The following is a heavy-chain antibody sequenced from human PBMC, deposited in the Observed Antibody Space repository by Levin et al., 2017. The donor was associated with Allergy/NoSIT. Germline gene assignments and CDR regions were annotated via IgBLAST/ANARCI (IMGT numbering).Heavy chain of an antibody. V-gene: IGHV3-7*01. CDR1: GFTFSSYW. J-gene: IGHJ4*02. D-gene: IGHD4-17*01. Sequence: LSLTCAASGFTFSSYWMSWVRQAPGKGLEWVANLKHDGSEKYYVDSVKGRFTISRDNAKNSLYLQMNSLRAEDTAVYYCASEYGRGFDSWGQGTLVTVSS. CDR3: ASEYGRGFDS. CDR2: LKHDGSEK.